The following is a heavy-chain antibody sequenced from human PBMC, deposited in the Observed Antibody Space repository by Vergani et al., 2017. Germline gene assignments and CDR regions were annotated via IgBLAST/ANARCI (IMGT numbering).Heavy chain of an antibody. J-gene: IGHJ4*02. V-gene: IGHV3-23*04. CDR3: AKGGTITIFGSVDYY. Sequence: EVQLVESGGGLVKPGGSLRLSCAASGFRFSNYAMSWVRQAPGKGLEWVAAIASSGTITYYSDSVKSRFTVSRDNSQNTLFLQMSSLRAEDTALYYCAKGGTITIFGSVDYYWGQGTLVTVSS. CDR2: IASSGTIT. CDR1: GFRFSNYA. D-gene: IGHD3-3*01.